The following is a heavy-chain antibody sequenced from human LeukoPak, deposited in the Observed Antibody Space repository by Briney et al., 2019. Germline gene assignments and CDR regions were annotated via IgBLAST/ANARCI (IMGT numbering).Heavy chain of an antibody. CDR3: ARVGSRYCSGANCYDGF. CDR1: GFAFSSLA. V-gene: IGHV3-30-3*01. CDR2: ISYDGNNQ. J-gene: IGHJ4*02. Sequence: GGSLRLSCAVSGFAFSSLAMHWVRQAPGKGLEWVAFISYDGNNQYYADSVKGRFTISRDNSKNTLYLQMNNLRAEDTAIYYCARVGSRYCSGANCYDGFWGQGTLVSVSS. D-gene: IGHD2-15*01.